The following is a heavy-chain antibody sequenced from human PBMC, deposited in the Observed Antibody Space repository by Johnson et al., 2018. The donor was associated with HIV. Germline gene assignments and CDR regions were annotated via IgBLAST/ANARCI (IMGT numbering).Heavy chain of an antibody. CDR2: LYSDGRT. CDR1: GFTVSSTY. J-gene: IGHJ3*02. Sequence: EVQLVESGGDLIQPGGSLRLSCAASGFTVSSTYMSWVRQAPGKGLEWLSVLYSDGRTYYADSVKGRFTISRDNSKNTLYLQMNSLRAEDTAVYYCARVAPAHDAFDIWGQGTMVTVSS. D-gene: IGHD2-2*01. CDR3: ARVAPAHDAFDI. V-gene: IGHV3-66*03.